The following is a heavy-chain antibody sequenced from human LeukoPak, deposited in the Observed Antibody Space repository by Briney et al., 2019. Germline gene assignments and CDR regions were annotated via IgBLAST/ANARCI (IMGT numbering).Heavy chain of an antibody. V-gene: IGHV4-4*02. CDR2: IYHSGST. CDR1: GGSISSSNW. CDR3: ARANNCSGGSCYSYYHYYYYMDV. Sequence: SETLSLTCAVSGGSISSSNWWSWVRQPPGKGLEWIGSIYHSGSTYYNPSLKSRVTISLDTSKNRFSLKLSSVTAADTALYFCARANNCSGGSCYSYYHYYYYMDVWGKGITVTVSS. D-gene: IGHD2-15*01. J-gene: IGHJ6*03.